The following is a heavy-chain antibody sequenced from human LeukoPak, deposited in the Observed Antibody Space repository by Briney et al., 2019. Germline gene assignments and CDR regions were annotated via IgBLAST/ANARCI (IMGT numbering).Heavy chain of an antibody. CDR3: ARDITHPAD. CDR2: ILHNGDST. V-gene: IGHV3-23*01. CDR1: GFTCSTYV. Sequence: GGSLRLSCAASGFTCSTYVMSWVRQAPGKGLEWLSLILHNGDSTYYADSVKGRFTISRDNSKNTLYLQMNSLRAEDTAVYYCARDITHPADWGQGTLVTVSS. J-gene: IGHJ4*02.